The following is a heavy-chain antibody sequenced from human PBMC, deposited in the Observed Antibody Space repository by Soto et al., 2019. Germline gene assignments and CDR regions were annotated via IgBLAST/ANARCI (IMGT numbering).Heavy chain of an antibody. CDR1: GFTFSSYW. D-gene: IGHD2-15*01. J-gene: IGHJ6*02. CDR2: INSDGSST. Sequence: EVQLVASGGGLVQPGGSLRLSCAASGFTFSSYWMHWVRQSPGKGLVWVSRINSDGSSTSYAASVKGRFTISRDNAKNTMYLQMNRLRADDTAVYYCARGYCSGGSCPYGMAVWGQGTTVTVSS. CDR3: ARGYCSGGSCPYGMAV. V-gene: IGHV3-74*01.